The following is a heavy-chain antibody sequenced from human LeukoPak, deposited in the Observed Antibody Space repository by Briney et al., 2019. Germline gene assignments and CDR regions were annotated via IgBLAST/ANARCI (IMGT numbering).Heavy chain of an antibody. CDR1: GGSISSSSYY. Sequence: SETLSLTCTVSGGSISSSSYYWGWIRQPPGKGLEWIGSIYYSGSTYYNPSLKSRVTISVDTSKNQFSLNLSSVTAADTAMYYCARAVGTSRNFFDYWGQGTLVTVSS. CDR3: ARAVGTSRNFFDY. D-gene: IGHD4-23*01. V-gene: IGHV4-39*07. CDR2: IYYSGST. J-gene: IGHJ4*02.